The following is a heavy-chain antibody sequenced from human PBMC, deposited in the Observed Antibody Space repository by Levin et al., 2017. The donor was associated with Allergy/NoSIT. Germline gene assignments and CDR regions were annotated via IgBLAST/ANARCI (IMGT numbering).Heavy chain of an antibody. D-gene: IGHD3-3*01. CDR1: GGSITSSSHF. Sequence: TSETLSLTCTVSGGSITSSSHFWGWIRQPPGKGLEWIGSVYYSGSTYYSSSLKSRVTISADTSKNRFSLKMNSVTAADTAVYYCAREVGASIDYWGQGILVTVSS. J-gene: IGHJ4*02. CDR2: VYYSGST. V-gene: IGHV4-39*07. CDR3: AREVGASIDY.